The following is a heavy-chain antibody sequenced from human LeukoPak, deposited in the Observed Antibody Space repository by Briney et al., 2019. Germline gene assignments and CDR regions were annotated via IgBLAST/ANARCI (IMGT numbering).Heavy chain of an antibody. CDR2: ISGSGGST. D-gene: IGHD6-13*01. CDR3: AKVLFPYSSRWYPHYFDY. CDR1: GFTFSSYA. J-gene: IGHJ4*02. Sequence: GGSLRLSCAASGFTFSSYAMSWVRQAAGKGLEWVSAISGSGGSTYYADSVKGRFTISRDNSKNTLYLQMNSLRAEDTAVYYCAKVLFPYSSRWYPHYFDYWGQGTLVTVSS. V-gene: IGHV3-23*01.